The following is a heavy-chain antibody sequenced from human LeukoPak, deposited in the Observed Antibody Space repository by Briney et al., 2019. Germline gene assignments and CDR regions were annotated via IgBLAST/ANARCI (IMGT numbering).Heavy chain of an antibody. V-gene: IGHV3-7*01. J-gene: IGHJ4*02. D-gene: IGHD6-19*01. Sequence: GGSLRLSCAASGFTFSSYWMSWVRQAPGKGLEWLASIKVDGSDTYYDDSVKGRFIISRDNAKNSLYLQLNSLRADDTAVYYCARDHLAGWALEYWGQGTLVTVSS. CDR3: ARDHLAGWALEY. CDR2: IKVDGSDT. CDR1: GFTFSSYW.